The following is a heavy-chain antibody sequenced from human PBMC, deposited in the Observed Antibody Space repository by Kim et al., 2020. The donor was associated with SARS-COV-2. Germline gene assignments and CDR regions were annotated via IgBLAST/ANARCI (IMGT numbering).Heavy chain of an antibody. J-gene: IGHJ4*02. V-gene: IGHV3-7*03. CDR3: ARDKSSGWAPLDY. CDR2: IKQDGSET. D-gene: IGHD6-19*01. Sequence: GGSLRLSCAASGFTFSVYWMSWVRQAPGKGLEWVANIKQDGSETYYVDSVKGRFTISRDNAKNSLYLQMNSLRVEDTAFYYCARDKSSGWAPLDYWGQGTLVTVSS. CDR1: GFTFSVYW.